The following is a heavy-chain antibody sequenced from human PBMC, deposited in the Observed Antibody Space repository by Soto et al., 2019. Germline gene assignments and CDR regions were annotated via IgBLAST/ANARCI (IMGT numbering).Heavy chain of an antibody. V-gene: IGHV3-73*01. D-gene: IGHD6-13*01. CDR2: IRSKANSYAT. Sequence: GSPRISCSAPGVTFSGPALHWGRQASGKGLEWVGRIRSKANSYATAYAASVKGRFTISRDDSKNTAYLQMNSLKTEDTAVYYCSAATQIDPWGQGTLVTVSS. CDR3: SAATQIDP. J-gene: IGHJ5*02. CDR1: GVTFSGPA.